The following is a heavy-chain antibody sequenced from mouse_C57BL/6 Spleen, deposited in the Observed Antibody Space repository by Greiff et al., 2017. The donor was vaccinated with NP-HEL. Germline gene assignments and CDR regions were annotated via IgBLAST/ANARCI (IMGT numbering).Heavy chain of an antibody. CDR2: ISDGGSYT. D-gene: IGHD4-1*01. J-gene: IGHJ3*01. V-gene: IGHV5-4*01. CDR1: GFTFSSYA. Sequence: EVKVVESGGGLVKPGGSLKLSCAASGFTFSSYAMSWVRQTPEKRLEWVATISDGGSYTYYPDNVKGRFTISRDNAKNNLYLQMSHLKSEDTAMYYCARDRELGFFAYWGQGTLVTVSA. CDR3: ARDRELGFFAY.